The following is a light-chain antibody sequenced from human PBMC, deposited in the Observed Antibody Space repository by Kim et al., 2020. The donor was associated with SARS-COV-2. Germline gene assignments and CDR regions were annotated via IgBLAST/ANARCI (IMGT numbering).Light chain of an antibody. CDR2: DAS. CDR1: QSVSSY. V-gene: IGKV3-11*01. J-gene: IGKJ2*01. CDR3: QQRSNWPPLYT. Sequence: SPGERATPPCRASQSVSSYLAWYQQKPGQAPRLLIYDASNRATGIPARFSGSGSGTDFTLTISSLEPEDFAVYFCQQRSNWPPLYTFGQGTKLEI.